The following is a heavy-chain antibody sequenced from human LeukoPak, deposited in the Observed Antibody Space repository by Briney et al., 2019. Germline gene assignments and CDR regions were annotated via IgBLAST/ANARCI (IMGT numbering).Heavy chain of an antibody. J-gene: IGHJ6*03. D-gene: IGHD6-13*01. CDR2: ISAYNGNT. V-gene: IGHV1-18*04. Sequence: ASVKVSCKASGYTFTSYYMHWVRQAPGQGLEWMGWISAYNGNTNYAQKFQGRVTMTTDTSTSTAYMELRSLRSDDTAMYYCASSKWSAGGDYYHYMDVWGKGTTVTVSS. CDR1: GYTFTSYY. CDR3: ASSKWSAGGDYYHYMDV.